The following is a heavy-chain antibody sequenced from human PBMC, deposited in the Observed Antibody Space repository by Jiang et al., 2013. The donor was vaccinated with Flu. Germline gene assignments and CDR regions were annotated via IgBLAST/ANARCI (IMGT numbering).Heavy chain of an antibody. Sequence: QLLESGGGVVQPGRSLRLSCAASGFTFSSYAMHWVRQAPGKGLEWVAVISYDGSNKYYADSVKGRFTISRDNSKNTLYLQMNSLRAEDTAVYYCARGEGAAAGTYWGQGTLVTVSS. CDR1: GFTFSSYA. D-gene: IGHD6-13*01. CDR3: ARGEGAAAGTY. CDR2: ISYDGSNK. J-gene: IGHJ4*02. V-gene: IGHV3-30-3*01.